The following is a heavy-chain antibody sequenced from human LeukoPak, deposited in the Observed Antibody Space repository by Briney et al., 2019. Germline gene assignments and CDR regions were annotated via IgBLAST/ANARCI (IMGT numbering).Heavy chain of an antibody. CDR1: GYTFTSYG. J-gene: IGHJ4*02. CDR2: ISAYNGNT. CDR3: ALYYYDSSGPQSPFDY. V-gene: IGHV1-18*01. D-gene: IGHD3-22*01. Sequence: ASVKVSCKASGYTFTSYGISWVRQAPGQGLEWMGWISAYNGNTNYAQKLQGRVTMTTDTSTSTAYMELRSLRSDDTAVYYCALYYYDSSGPQSPFDYWGQGTLVTVSS.